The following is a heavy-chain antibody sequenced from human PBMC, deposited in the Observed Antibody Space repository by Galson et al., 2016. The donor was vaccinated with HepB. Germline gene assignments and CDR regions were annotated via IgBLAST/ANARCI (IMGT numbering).Heavy chain of an antibody. Sequence: SVKVSCKASDYTLTNYGISWVRQAPGQGLEWMGWINPNSATNYARKFQGRVTMTRDTSISTLYMELSSLKSDDTAVYYCARDQASLPPYSGAFDIWGQGTMVTVSP. CDR2: INPNSAT. D-gene: IGHD2-15*01. CDR1: DYTLTNYG. J-gene: IGHJ3*02. V-gene: IGHV1-2*02. CDR3: ARDQASLPPYSGAFDI.